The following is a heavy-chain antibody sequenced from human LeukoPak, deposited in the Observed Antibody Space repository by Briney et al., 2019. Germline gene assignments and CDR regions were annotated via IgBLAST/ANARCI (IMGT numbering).Heavy chain of an antibody. V-gene: IGHV3-48*01. CDR2: ISSSSSTI. Sequence: GGSLRLSCAASGFTFSSYSMNWIRQAPGKGLEWVSYISSSSSTIYYADSVKGRFTISRDNAKNSLYLQMNSLRAEDTAVYYCARDPYSSSWYDQAYFDYWGQGTLVTVSS. CDR1: GFTFSSYS. D-gene: IGHD6-13*01. CDR3: ARDPYSSSWYDQAYFDY. J-gene: IGHJ4*02.